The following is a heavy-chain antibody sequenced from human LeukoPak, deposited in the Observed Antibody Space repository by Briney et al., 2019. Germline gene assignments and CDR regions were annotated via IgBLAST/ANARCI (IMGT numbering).Heavy chain of an antibody. J-gene: IGHJ4*02. Sequence: ASVKVPCKASGYTFTSYGISWVRQAPGQGLEWMGWISAYNGNTNYAQKLQGRVTMTTDTSTSTAYMELRSLRSDDTAVYYCARAPGYSTPSYYFDYWGQGTLVTVSS. CDR1: GYTFTSYG. D-gene: IGHD6-13*01. CDR3: ARAPGYSTPSYYFDY. V-gene: IGHV1-18*01. CDR2: ISAYNGNT.